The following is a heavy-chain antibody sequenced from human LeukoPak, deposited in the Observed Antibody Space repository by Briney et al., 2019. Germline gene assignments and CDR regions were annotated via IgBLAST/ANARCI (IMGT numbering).Heavy chain of an antibody. CDR2: ISYDGSNK. Sequence: WGSLRLSCAASGFTFSSYAMHWFRQAPGKGLEGVAVISYDGSNKYYADSVKGRFTISRDNSKNTLYLQMNSLRAEDTAVYYCARQWGSSSWTDFDYWGQGTLVTVSS. V-gene: IGHV3-30*01. J-gene: IGHJ4*02. CDR3: ARQWGSSSWTDFDY. CDR1: GFTFSSYA. D-gene: IGHD6-13*01.